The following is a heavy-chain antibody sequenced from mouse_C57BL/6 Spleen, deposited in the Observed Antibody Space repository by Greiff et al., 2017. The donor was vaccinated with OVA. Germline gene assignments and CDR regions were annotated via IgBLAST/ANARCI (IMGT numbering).Heavy chain of an antibody. V-gene: IGHV5-4*01. CDR1: GFTFSSYA. CDR2: ISDGGSYT. J-gene: IGHJ4*01. Sequence: DVMLVESGGGLVKPGGSLKLSCAASGFTFSSYAMSWVRQTPEKRLEWVATISDGGSYTYYPDNVKGRFTISRDNAKNNLYLQMSHLKSEDTAMYYCAREIDAMDYWGQGTSVTVSS. CDR3: AREIDAMDY.